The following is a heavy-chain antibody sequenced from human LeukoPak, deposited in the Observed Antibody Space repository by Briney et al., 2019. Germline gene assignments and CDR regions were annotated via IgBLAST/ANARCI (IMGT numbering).Heavy chain of an antibody. V-gene: IGHV3-23*01. D-gene: IGHD3-3*01. J-gene: IGHJ4*02. CDR3: ARGSGYY. Sequence: PGGSLRLSCAASRFTFSSCGMSWVRQTPGKGLEWVSGISGSGYRTYYADSVKGRFTISRDNAKNTLYLQMNSLRAEDTAVYYCARGSGYYWGQGTLVTVSS. CDR2: ISGSGYRT. CDR1: RFTFSSCG.